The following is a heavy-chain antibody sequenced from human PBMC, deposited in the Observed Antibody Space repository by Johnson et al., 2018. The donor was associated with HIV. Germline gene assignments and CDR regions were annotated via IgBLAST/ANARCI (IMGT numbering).Heavy chain of an antibody. V-gene: IGHV3-13*01. CDR2: IGTAGDT. CDR1: EFAFSSYD. Sequence: EMQLVESGGGVVQPGGSLRLSCAASEFAFSSYDMHWVRQAPGKGLEWVSSIGTAGDTSYSGSVKGRFTISRENARNSLYLQMNSLRAGDTAVYYCARENWWAFDIWGQGTMVTVSS. CDR3: ARENWWAFDI. D-gene: IGHD2-8*02. J-gene: IGHJ3*02.